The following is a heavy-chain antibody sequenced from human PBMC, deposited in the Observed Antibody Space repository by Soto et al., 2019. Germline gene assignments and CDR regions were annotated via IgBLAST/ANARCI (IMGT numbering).Heavy chain of an antibody. J-gene: IGHJ4*02. D-gene: IGHD3-10*01. CDR2: VYYGANT. CDR3: ARSYYGSGSSLDY. Sequence: QVQLQESGPGLVKSSETLSLTCTVSGGSVSDQYWSWIRQPPGKGLEWIGFVYYGANTKYSPSLKSRVTISLDTSKNQFSLNLTSLTAADTAVYYCARSYYGSGSSLDYWGRGTLVTVAS. CDR1: GGSVSDQY. V-gene: IGHV4-59*08.